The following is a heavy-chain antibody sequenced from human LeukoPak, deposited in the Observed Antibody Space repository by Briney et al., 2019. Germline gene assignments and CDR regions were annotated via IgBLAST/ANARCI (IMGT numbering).Heavy chain of an antibody. Sequence: SETLSLTCAVSGYSISSGYYWGWIRQPPGKGLEWIGSIYHSGSTYYNPSLKSRVTISVDTSKNQFSLKLSSVTAADTAAYYCARDGAYYYGSGSYYNLNWFDPWGQGTLVTVSS. CDR1: GYSISSGYY. J-gene: IGHJ5*02. CDR3: ARDGAYYYGSGSYYNLNWFDP. D-gene: IGHD3-10*01. CDR2: IYHSGST. V-gene: IGHV4-38-2*02.